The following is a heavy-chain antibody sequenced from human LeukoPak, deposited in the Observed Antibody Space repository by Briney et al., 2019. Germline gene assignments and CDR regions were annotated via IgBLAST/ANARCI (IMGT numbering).Heavy chain of an antibody. CDR2: IRGSGGST. J-gene: IGHJ6*02. V-gene: IGHV3-23*01. Sequence: PGGSPRLSCAASGFTFSSYAMSWVRQAPGKGLEWVSAIRGSGGSTYYADSVKGRFTISRDNSKNTLYLQMNSLRAEDTAVYYCAKGMDCSSTSCYEEAYYYYYYGMDVWGQGTTVTVSS. CDR1: GFTFSSYA. D-gene: IGHD2-2*01. CDR3: AKGMDCSSTSCYEEAYYYYYYGMDV.